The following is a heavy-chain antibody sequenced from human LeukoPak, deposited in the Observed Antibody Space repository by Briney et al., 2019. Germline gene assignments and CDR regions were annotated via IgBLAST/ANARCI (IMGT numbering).Heavy chain of an antibody. CDR1: GFSFSSYS. Sequence: PGGSLRLSCAASGFSFSSYSMNWVRQAPGKGLEWVSHISSSSSTIYYADSVKGRFTISRDNAKNSLYLQMNSLRAEDTAVYYCARGVEYYYDSSGYYFDYWGQGTLVTVSS. J-gene: IGHJ4*02. D-gene: IGHD3-22*01. CDR2: ISSSSSTI. CDR3: ARGVEYYYDSSGYYFDY. V-gene: IGHV3-48*04.